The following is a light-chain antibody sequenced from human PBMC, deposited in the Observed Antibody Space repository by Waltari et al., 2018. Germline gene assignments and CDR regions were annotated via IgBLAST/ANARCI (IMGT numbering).Light chain of an antibody. CDR2: DAS. CDR1: QSVNTN. Sequence: EIVLTQSPATLSLSPGDRGTPTCRASQSVNTNLAWYQQKPGQAPRLLIYDASNRATGIPARFSGSGSGTDFTLTISSLEREDFAVYYCQQRSTWPSITFGQGTRLEIK. CDR3: QQRSTWPSIT. V-gene: IGKV3-11*01. J-gene: IGKJ5*01.